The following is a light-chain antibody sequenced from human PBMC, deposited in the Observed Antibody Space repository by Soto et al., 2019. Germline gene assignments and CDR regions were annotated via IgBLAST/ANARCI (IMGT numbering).Light chain of an antibody. CDR2: DVS. CDR3: SSYGASSTL. V-gene: IGLV2-14*03. Sequence: QSVLTQPASVSGSPGQSITISCTGSSSDIGGYNYVPWYQQHPGKAPQLMIYDVSYRPSGISDRFSGSKSGNTASLTISGLQPKDEADYYCSSYGASSTLFGGGTKLTVL. CDR1: SSDIGGYNY. J-gene: IGLJ3*02.